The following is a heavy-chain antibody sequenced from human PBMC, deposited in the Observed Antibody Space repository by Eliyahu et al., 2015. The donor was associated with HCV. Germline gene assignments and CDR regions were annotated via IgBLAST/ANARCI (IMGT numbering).Heavy chain of an antibody. Sequence: QVHLVESGGGVVQPGRSXRLSCAASGFNFNDYGMHWVRQAPGKGLEWLAVITYDLSNIYYSDSVKGRFTISRDNSRSTLFLEMKSLRPEDTAVYYCARERGRDGFNLGYWGQGTLVTVSS. V-gene: IGHV3-30*03. D-gene: IGHD5-24*01. CDR1: GFNFNDYG. J-gene: IGHJ4*02. CDR2: ITYDLSNI. CDR3: ARERGRDGFNLGY.